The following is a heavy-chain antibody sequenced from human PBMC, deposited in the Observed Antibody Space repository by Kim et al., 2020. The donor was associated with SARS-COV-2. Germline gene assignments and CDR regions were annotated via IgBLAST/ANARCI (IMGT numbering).Heavy chain of an antibody. CDR2: ISWNSGSI. CDR1: GFTFDDDA. CDR3: AKDYSSGYSPYYGMDV. J-gene: IGHJ6*02. Sequence: GGSLRLSCAASGFTFDDDAMRWVRQAPGKGLEWVSGISWNSGSIGYADSVKGRFTISRDNAKTSLYLQMNSLRGEDTALYYCAKDYSSGYSPYYGMDVWGQGTTVTVSS. V-gene: IGHV3-9*01. D-gene: IGHD3-22*01.